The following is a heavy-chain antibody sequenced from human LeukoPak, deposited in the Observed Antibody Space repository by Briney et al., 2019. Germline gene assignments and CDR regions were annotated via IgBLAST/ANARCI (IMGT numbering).Heavy chain of an antibody. CDR3: TRQNYDSSGSDI. D-gene: IGHD3-22*01. Sequence: GGSLRLSCAASGFTFSGSAMHWVPQASGKGLEWVGLIRSKANSYATAYAASVKGRFTISRDDSKNTAYLQMNSPKTEDTAVYYCTRQNYDSSGSDIWGQGTMVTVSS. V-gene: IGHV3-73*01. J-gene: IGHJ3*02. CDR1: GFTFSGSA. CDR2: IRSKANSYAT.